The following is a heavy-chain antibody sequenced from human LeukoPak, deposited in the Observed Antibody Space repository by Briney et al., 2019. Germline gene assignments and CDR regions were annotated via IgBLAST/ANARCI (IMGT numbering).Heavy chain of an antibody. CDR3: AKGPLRGTAAAIDY. CDR1: GFTLSGYF. D-gene: IGHD2-2*01. V-gene: IGHV3-30*18. Sequence: GGSLRLSCAASGFTLSGYFMSWVRQAPGKGLEWVAVISYDGRNKHYPDSVKGRFTISRDISTDTLWLQMDSLRTEDTAVYYCAKGPLRGTAAAIDYWGQGTLVTASS. CDR2: ISYDGRNK. J-gene: IGHJ4*02.